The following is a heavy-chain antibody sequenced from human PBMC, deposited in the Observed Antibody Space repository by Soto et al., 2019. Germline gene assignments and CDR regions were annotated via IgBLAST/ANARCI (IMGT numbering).Heavy chain of an antibody. Sequence: ASVKVSCKASGYTFTSYGISWVRQAPGQGLEWMGWISAYNGNTNYAQKLQGRVTMTTDTSKNQFSLQLSSVTPEDTAVYYCARGKYSGFDVWGQGTMVTVSS. D-gene: IGHD2-15*01. CDR2: ISAYNGNT. V-gene: IGHV1-18*01. CDR1: GYTFTSYG. J-gene: IGHJ3*01. CDR3: ARGKYSGFDV.